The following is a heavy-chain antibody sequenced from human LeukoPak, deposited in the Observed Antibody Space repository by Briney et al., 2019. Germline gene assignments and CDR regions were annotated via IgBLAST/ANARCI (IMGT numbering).Heavy chain of an antibody. Sequence: SVKVSCKASGGTFSSYAIGWVRQAPGQGLEWMGGIIPIFDTANYAQKFQGRVTITADESTSTAYMELSSLRSEDTAVYYCASPARGYSYGYGYWGQGTLVTVSS. CDR3: ASPARGYSYGYGY. V-gene: IGHV1-69*13. J-gene: IGHJ4*02. CDR2: IIPIFDTA. CDR1: GGTFSSYA. D-gene: IGHD5-18*01.